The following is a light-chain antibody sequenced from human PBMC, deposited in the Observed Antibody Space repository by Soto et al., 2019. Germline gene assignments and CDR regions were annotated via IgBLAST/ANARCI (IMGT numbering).Light chain of an antibody. CDR1: SNDIGGYNY. CDR2: EVN. CDR3: SSYGGSNNLL. V-gene: IGLV2-8*01. Sequence: QSALTQPPSASGYPGQSVTISCTGTSNDIGGYNYVSWYQQHPGKAPKLMIYEVNKRPSGVPDRFSGSKSGNTASLTVSGLQAEDEADYYCSSYGGSNNLLFGGGTKLTVL. J-gene: IGLJ2*01.